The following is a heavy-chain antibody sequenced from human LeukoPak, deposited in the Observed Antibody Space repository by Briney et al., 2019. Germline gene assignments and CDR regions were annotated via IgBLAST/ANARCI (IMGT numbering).Heavy chain of an antibody. CDR3: ARVPDWTYVPDY. CDR2: IKSSNT. Sequence: SETLSLTRTVSGGSISSDRFYWPWVRQPAGKRPEWIGRIKSSNTNYNPSLKSRVNISVDTSTNQFSLKLSSLTAADTAVYYCARVPDWTYVPDYWGQGTLVTVSS. V-gene: IGHV4-61*02. D-gene: IGHD3-16*01. J-gene: IGHJ4*02. CDR1: GGSISSDRFY.